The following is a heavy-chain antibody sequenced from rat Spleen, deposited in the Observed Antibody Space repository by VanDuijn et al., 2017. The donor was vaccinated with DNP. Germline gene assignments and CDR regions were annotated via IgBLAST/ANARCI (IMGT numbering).Heavy chain of an antibody. V-gene: IGHV5-7*01. J-gene: IGHJ2*01. CDR1: GFTFSDYY. CDR3: ARQGYGPQCY. D-gene: IGHD1-11*01. Sequence: EVQLVETGGGLVQPGRSLKLSCAGSGFTFSDYYMAWVRQTPTKGLDCVASISSDGSHTYFRDSVKGRFTISRDNAKSSLFLQMDSLRSEYTGTYYCARQGYGPQCYWRQGVMVTVSS. CDR2: ISSDGSHT.